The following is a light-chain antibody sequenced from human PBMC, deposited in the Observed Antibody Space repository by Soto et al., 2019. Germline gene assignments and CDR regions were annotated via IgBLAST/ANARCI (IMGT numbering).Light chain of an antibody. CDR2: ANN. CDR3: AAWDDSLNGWV. Sequence: QAVVTQPPTASGTPGQRVTISCSGSSSNIRSNSLKWYRQFPGTAPKLLMYANNLRPSGVPDRFSGSKSGTSASLAISGLQSEDEAHYYCAAWDDSLNGWVFGGGTKLTVL. CDR1: SSNIRSNS. J-gene: IGLJ3*02. V-gene: IGLV1-44*01.